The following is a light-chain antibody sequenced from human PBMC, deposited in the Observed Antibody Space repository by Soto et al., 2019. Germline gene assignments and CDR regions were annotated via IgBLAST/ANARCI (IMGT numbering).Light chain of an antibody. J-gene: IGKJ1*01. Sequence: AIRMTQSPSSFSASTGDRVTITCRASQGISSYLAWYQQKPGKAPKLLIYAASTLQSGVPSRFSGSGSGTDFTLTLSCLQSEDFATYYRQQYYSYPQTFGQGTKVEIK. CDR3: QQYYSYPQT. CDR1: QGISSY. CDR2: AAS. V-gene: IGKV1-8*01.